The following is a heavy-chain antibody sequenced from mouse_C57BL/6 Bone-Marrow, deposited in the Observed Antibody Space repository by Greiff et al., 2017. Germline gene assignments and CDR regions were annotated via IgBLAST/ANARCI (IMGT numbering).Heavy chain of an antibody. CDR2: INPNNGGT. D-gene: IGHD3-2*02. CDR3: ARHSSGYRYAMDY. J-gene: IGHJ4*01. V-gene: IGHV1-18*01. Sequence: EVQLQQSGPELVKPGASVKIPCKASGYTFTDYNMDWVKQSHGKSLEWIGDINPNNGGTIYNQKFKGKATLTVDKSSSTAYMELRSLTSEATAVYYCARHSSGYRYAMDYWGQGTSVTVSS. CDR1: GYTFTDYN.